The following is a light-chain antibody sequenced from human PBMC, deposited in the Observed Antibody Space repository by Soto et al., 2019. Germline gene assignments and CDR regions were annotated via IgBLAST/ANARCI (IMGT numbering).Light chain of an antibody. J-gene: IGLJ2*01. CDR2: RSD. V-gene: IGLV1-44*01. Sequence: QSVLTQSPSASGTPGQRVIIACSGSSSNIGSNHVNWYRHLPGAATKLLIFRSDQRPSGVPDRFSGSKSGTTASLAISGLQSGDEADYYCAAWDDSRYGVVFGGGTKVTVL. CDR3: AAWDDSRYGVV. CDR1: SSNIGSNH.